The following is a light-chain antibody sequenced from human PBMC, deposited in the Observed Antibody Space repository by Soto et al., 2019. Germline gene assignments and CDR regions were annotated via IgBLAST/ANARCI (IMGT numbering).Light chain of an antibody. CDR2: TAS. CDR3: QQYNNWPRT. V-gene: IGKV3-15*01. J-gene: IGKJ1*01. Sequence: VVAQSPATLSLSPWERATFSCRASQSVGSNLAWYQQKPGQAPSLLIYTASTRATGVPARFSGSGSGTEVTLTINSRQTEDVGRYYCQQYNNWPRTFGQGTKVDI. CDR1: QSVGSN.